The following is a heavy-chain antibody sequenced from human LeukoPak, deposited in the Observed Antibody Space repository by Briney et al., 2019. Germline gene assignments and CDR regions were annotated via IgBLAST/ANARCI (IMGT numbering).Heavy chain of an antibody. CDR2: IYYGGTT. V-gene: IGHV4-39*01. CDR3: ARYRRATTVTTRGEFDY. CDR1: GGSISSSRYF. J-gene: IGHJ4*02. Sequence: PSETLSLTCTVSGGSISSSRYFWGWIRQPPGKGLEWLGSIYYGGTTYYSPSLKSRVTISVDTSKNQFSLKLSSVTAADTAVYYCARYRRATTVTTRGEFDYWGQGTLVTVSS. D-gene: IGHD4-17*01.